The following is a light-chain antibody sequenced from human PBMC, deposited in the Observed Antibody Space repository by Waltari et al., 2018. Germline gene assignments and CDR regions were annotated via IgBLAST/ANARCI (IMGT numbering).Light chain of an antibody. J-gene: IGKJ2*01. Sequence: DIQLTQSPSSLSASVGDRVTITCRASESISSYLSWYQQKPGEAPKLLIYTASSLEGGVPSRFSGSGSVTDYTLTISNLQPEDFATYYCHQIYSTLGDTFGQGTKLEIK. CDR2: TAS. CDR1: ESISSY. CDR3: HQIYSTLGDT. V-gene: IGKV1-39*01.